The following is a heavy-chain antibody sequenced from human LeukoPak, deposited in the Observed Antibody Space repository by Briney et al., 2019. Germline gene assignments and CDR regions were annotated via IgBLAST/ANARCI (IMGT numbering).Heavy chain of an antibody. CDR3: AREVWNSRDTSGPLDP. CDR2: ISGDNGDT. D-gene: IGHD3-22*01. V-gene: IGHV1-18*01. CDR1: GYTFTNYG. Sequence: ASVKVSCTASGYTFTNYGIAWVRQAPGQGLEWMGWISGDNGDTNYAQTFQGRVTMTAETSTSTAYMELRSLRSDDTAVYYCAREVWNSRDTSGPLDPWGQGTLVIVSA. J-gene: IGHJ5*02.